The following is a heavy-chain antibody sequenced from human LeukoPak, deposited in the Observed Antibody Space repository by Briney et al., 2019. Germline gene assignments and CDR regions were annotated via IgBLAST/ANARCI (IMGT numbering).Heavy chain of an antibody. J-gene: IGHJ4*02. Sequence: GGSLRLSCAASGFTFSSYAMHWVRQAPGKGLEWVAVISYDGSNKYYADSVKGRFTISRDNSKNTLYLQMNSLRAEGTALYYCARDRDNVAGTRGYFDYWGQGTLVTVSS. CDR1: GFTFSSYA. CDR2: ISYDGSNK. V-gene: IGHV3-30*04. D-gene: IGHD6-19*01. CDR3: ARDRDNVAGTRGYFDY.